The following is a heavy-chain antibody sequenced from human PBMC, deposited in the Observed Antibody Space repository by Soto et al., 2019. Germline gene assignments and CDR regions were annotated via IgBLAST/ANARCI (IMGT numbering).Heavy chain of an antibody. CDR3: AAWEVPTSYFDY. CDR2: IVVGSGNT. V-gene: IGHV1-58*02. CDR1: GFTFTSSA. J-gene: IGHJ4*02. D-gene: IGHD1-26*01. Sequence: SVKVSCKASGFTFTSSAMQWVRQARGQRLEWIGWIVVGSGNTNYAQKLQERVTITRDMSTSTAYMELSSLRSEDTAVNYCAAWEVPTSYFDYWGQGPLVTVSS.